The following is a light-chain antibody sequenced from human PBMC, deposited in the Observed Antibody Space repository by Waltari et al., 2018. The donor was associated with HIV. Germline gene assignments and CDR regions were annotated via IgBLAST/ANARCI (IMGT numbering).Light chain of an antibody. CDR1: DMLDHY. CDR3: QSADSDNTYNWV. Sequence: SQLTQPPSVSVSPGQTAKITCSGDDMLDHYVYWYQQKPGQAPALVMYKVTERPSGIPERFSGSMSGTTVTLTIMGVQPEDEADYYCQSADSDNTYNWVFGGGTKLTVL. J-gene: IGLJ3*02. CDR2: KVT. V-gene: IGLV3-25*03.